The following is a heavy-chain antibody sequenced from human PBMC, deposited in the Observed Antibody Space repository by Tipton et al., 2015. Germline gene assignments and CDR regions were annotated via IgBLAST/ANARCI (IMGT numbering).Heavy chain of an antibody. CDR1: TFSSYW. J-gene: IGHJ4*02. Sequence: TFSSYWMSWVRQPPGKGLEWIGSIYYSGSTYYNPSLKSRVTISVDTSENQFSLKLSSVTAADTAVYYCARTYDFTAYSPVGCWGQGTLVTVSS. CDR2: IYYSGST. CDR3: ARTYDFTAYSPVGC. D-gene: IGHD3-3*01. V-gene: IGHV4-39*01.